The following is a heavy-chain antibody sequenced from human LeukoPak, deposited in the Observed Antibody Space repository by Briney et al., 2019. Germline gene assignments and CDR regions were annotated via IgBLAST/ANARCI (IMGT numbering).Heavy chain of an antibody. CDR1: GFTFSSNA. V-gene: IGHV3-30*18. D-gene: IGHD1-26*01. J-gene: IGHJ4*02. Sequence: GGSLRLSCAASGFTFSSNAMHWVRQAPGKGLEWVAFISYDGVVKYYVDSVRGRFTISRDNSKNTLYLQMNSLRAEDTAVYYCAKDRATKYSLDHWGQGALVTVSS. CDR3: AKDRATKYSLDH. CDR2: ISYDGVVK.